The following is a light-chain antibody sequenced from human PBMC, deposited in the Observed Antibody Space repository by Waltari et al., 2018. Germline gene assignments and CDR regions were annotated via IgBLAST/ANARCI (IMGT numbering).Light chain of an antibody. V-gene: IGLV1-44*01. J-gene: IGLJ3*02. CDR3: AAWDDSLKGWV. CDR1: SSNIGTHP. CDR2: TKN. Sequence: QSVLTQPPSASGTPGQRVSISCSGGSSNIGTHPVTRYQHLPGPAPKLLMYTKNHRPSGVPDRFSGSKSGTSAALAISGLQLQDEADYYCAAWDDSLKGWVFGGGTKVTVL.